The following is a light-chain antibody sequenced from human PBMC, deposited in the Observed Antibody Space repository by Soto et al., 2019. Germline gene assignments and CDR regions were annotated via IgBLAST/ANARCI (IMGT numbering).Light chain of an antibody. V-gene: IGKV3-20*01. CDR1: QSISSSY. J-gene: IGKJ1*01. Sequence: EIVLTQSPGTLSLSPGERATLSCRASQSISSSYLAWYQQKPGRAPRLLIYGASSSATGIPDRFSGSGSGTDFTLTISRLEPEDFAVYYCQQYGSSPWTFGQGTKVEIK. CDR3: QQYGSSPWT. CDR2: GAS.